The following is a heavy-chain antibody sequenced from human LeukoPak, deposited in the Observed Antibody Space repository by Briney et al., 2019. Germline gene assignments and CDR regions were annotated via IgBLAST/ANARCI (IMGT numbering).Heavy chain of an antibody. V-gene: IGHV3-23*01. CDR2: ISGGGGST. CDR3: AKGRDISGYYIFDY. Sequence: VGSLRLSCAASGFTFSSYAISWVRQAPGKGPEWVSTISGGGGSTYYADSVKGRFTISRDNSKNTLYLQMNSLRAEDTAVYYCAKGRDISGYYIFDYWGQGTLVTVSS. D-gene: IGHD3-22*01. CDR1: GFTFSSYA. J-gene: IGHJ4*02.